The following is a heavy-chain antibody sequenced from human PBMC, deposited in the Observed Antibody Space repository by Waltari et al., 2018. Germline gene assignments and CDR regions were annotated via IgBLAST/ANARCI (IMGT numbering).Heavy chain of an antibody. CDR2: ITAGSSYI. D-gene: IGHD3-3*01. Sequence: EVQLVASGGGLVKPGGSLRLSCAASGFSFSIYGMNWVRQAPGKGLEWVSSITAGSSYIDSADPVKGRFTISRDNAENSLYLQMTGLRAEDTAIYYCARTSSPTMFGVVLDYWGQGALVTVSS. V-gene: IGHV3-21*01. CDR3: ARTSSPTMFGVVLDY. J-gene: IGHJ4*02. CDR1: GFSFSIYG.